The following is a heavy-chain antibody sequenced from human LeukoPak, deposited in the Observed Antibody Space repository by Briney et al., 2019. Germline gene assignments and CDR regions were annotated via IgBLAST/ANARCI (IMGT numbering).Heavy chain of an antibody. D-gene: IGHD2-2*01. Sequence: GASVKVSCTASGYTFTSYYMHWVRQAPGQGLEWMGIINPSGGSTSYAQKFQGRVTMTRDTSTSTVYMELSSLRSEDTAVYYCARDRYCSSTSCTNNFDYWGQGTLVTVSS. CDR1: GYTFTSYY. J-gene: IGHJ4*02. CDR2: INPSGGST. CDR3: ARDRYCSSTSCTNNFDY. V-gene: IGHV1-46*01.